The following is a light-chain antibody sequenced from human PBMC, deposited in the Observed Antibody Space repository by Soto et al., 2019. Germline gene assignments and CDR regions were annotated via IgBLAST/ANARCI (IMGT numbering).Light chain of an antibody. J-gene: IGLJ1*01. Sequence: QSVLTQPRSVSGSPGQSVTISCTGTSSDVGGYNYVSWYQQPPGKAPKLMIYTVTKRPSGVPDRFSGSKSDNTASLTISGLQAYYEADYYCCAFAGSSSYDFGTGTNVTV. V-gene: IGLV2-11*01. CDR3: CAFAGSSSYD. CDR1: SSDVGGYNY. CDR2: TVT.